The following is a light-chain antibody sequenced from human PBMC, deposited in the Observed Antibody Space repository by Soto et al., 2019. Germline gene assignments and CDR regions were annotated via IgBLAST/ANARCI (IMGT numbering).Light chain of an antibody. CDR1: QSVSSSY. J-gene: IGKJ1*01. Sequence: EIVLTHSPGTLSLSPCERATLSFSASQSVSSSYLAWYQRKPGQAPRLLIYGASSRATGIPDRFSGGGSGTDFTLTISRLEPEDFAVYYCQQYGSSPWTFGQGTKVDIK. CDR3: QQYGSSPWT. CDR2: GAS. V-gene: IGKV3-20*01.